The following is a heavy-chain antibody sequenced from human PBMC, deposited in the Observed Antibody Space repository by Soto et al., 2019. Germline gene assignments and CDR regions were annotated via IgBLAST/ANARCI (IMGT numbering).Heavy chain of an antibody. CDR3: TAFPYEPYFDY. D-gene: IGHD5-12*01. Sequence: GGSLRLSCAASGFTFSSYWMSWVHQAPGKGLEWVANIKQDGSEKYYVDSVKGLFTISRDNAKNSLYMQMNSLRAEDTAVYYCTAFPYEPYFDYCRQGTLFTVSS. CDR1: GFTFSSYW. J-gene: IGHJ4*02. V-gene: IGHV3-7*03. CDR2: IKQDGSEK.